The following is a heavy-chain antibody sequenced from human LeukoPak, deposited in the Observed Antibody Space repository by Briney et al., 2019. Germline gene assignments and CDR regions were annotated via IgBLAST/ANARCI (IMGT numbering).Heavy chain of an antibody. J-gene: IGHJ4*02. CDR2: ISAYNGNT. Sequence: ASVKVSCKASGYTFTSYGISWVRQAPGQGLEWMGWISAYNGNTNYAQKLQGRVTMTTDTSTSTAYMELRSLGSDDTAVYYCARNYYDSSGYWPFFDYWGQGTLVTVSS. V-gene: IGHV1-18*01. CDR3: ARNYYDSSGYWPFFDY. D-gene: IGHD3-22*01. CDR1: GYTFTSYG.